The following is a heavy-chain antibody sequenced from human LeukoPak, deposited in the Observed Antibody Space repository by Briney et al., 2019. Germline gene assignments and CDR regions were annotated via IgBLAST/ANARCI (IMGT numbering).Heavy chain of an antibody. V-gene: IGHV1-46*01. CDR2: INPSGGST. CDR1: GYTFTSYY. CDR3: ARDQDSYGYYYYGMDV. J-gene: IGHJ6*02. Sequence: GESLKISCKGSGYTFTSYYMHWVRQAPGQGLEWMGIINPSGGSTSYAQKFQGRVTMTRDTSTSTVYMELSSLRSEDTAVYYCARDQDSYGYYYYGMDVWGQGTTVTVSS. D-gene: IGHD5-18*01.